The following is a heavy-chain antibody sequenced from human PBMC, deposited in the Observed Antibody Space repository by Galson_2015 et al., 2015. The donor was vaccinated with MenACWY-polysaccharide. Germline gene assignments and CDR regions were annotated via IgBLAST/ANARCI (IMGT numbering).Heavy chain of an antibody. D-gene: IGHD3-22*01. CDR2: MNPNSGNT. CDR1: GYTFSSYD. J-gene: IGHJ5*02. V-gene: IGHV1-8*01. Sequence: SVKVSCKASGYTFSSYDISWVRQTTGQGLEWMGWMNPNSGNTGYAQKFQGRVTMIRNTSISIAYMELSSLRSEDTAVYYCARGGKYYYDSSGYLNWFDPWGQGTLVTVSS. CDR3: ARGGKYYYDSSGYLNWFDP.